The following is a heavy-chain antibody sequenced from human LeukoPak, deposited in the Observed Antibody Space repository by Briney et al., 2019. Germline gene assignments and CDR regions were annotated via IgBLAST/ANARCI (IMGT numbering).Heavy chain of an antibody. CDR1: GFTLSIYG. Sequence: GGSLRLSCATSGFTLSIYGMHWVRQGPGKGLERVAVLWADGTNHYYADSVKGRFTISRDTSKNTLYLQMDSLRVEDTAVYYCARDGPYGDYGQGDYWGQGTLVTVSS. D-gene: IGHD4-17*01. V-gene: IGHV3-33*01. CDR2: LWADGTNH. J-gene: IGHJ4*02. CDR3: ARDGPYGDYGQGDY.